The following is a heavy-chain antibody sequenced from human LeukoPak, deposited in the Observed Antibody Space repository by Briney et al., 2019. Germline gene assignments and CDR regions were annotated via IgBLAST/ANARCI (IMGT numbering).Heavy chain of an antibody. CDR1: GYRLTNYH. CDR2: IYPADSDT. V-gene: IGHV5-51*01. Sequence: GESLKISCKGSGYRLTNYHLGRVRQMPGKGLEWMGIIYPADSDTRYRPTLRGQVTISVDKSINTAYLQWSSLKASDTAMYYCTRLISRGSDYNYVDDWGQGTLITVSS. CDR3: TRLISRGSDYNYVDD. D-gene: IGHD5-24*01. J-gene: IGHJ4*02.